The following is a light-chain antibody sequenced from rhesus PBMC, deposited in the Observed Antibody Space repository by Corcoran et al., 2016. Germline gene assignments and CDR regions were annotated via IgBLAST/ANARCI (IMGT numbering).Light chain of an antibody. Sequence: DIQMTQSPSSLSASVGDRVIITCRASQGISNFLSWYQQKPGKAPNLLIYDASTVQGGVPSRFSGSGFGTDFTLTISSLQAEDFATYFCLQYNSDPLTFGPGTKLDVK. V-gene: IGKV1-43*02. CDR2: DAS. CDR1: QGISNF. J-gene: IGKJ3*01. CDR3: LQYNSDPLT.